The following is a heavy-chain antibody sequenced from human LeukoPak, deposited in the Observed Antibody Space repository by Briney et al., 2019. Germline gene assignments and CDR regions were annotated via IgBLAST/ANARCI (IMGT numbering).Heavy chain of an antibody. D-gene: IGHD4-23*01. CDR1: GLTFSTYG. J-gene: IGHJ4*02. CDR2: ISGRDSNT. Sequence: GGSLRLSCAASGLTFSTYGMSCVRQAPGRGLEWVSAISGRDSNTYYADSVEGRFTISRDNSKNTLYLQFNSLRAEDTAVYYCAKRSDYGGNGNYFDSWGQGTPVTVSS. CDR3: AKRSDYGGNGNYFDS. V-gene: IGHV3-23*01.